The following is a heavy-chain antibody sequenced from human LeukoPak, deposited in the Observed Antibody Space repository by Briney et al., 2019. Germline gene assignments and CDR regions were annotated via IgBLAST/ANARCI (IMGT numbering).Heavy chain of an antibody. D-gene: IGHD3-22*01. CDR2: ISANNGNT. CDR3: ARSLHYYDNSGLFIQH. CDR1: GYTFTRYG. J-gene: IGHJ1*01. Sequence: LRASVKVSCKASGYTFTRYGITWVRQAPGQGPEWMGWISANNGNTNYAQKLQGRVTMTTDTSTDTAYMELRSLRSDDTAVYYCARSLHYYDNSGLFIQHWGQGTLVTVSS. V-gene: IGHV1-18*01.